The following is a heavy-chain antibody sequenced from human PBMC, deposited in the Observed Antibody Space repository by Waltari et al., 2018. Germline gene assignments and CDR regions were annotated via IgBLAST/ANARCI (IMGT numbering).Heavy chain of an antibody. V-gene: IGHV3-30*04. D-gene: IGHD3-10*01. J-gene: IGHJ5*02. CDR2: ISYDGSNK. CDR1: GFTFSRYA. CDR3: ASLEYYYGLGA. Sequence: QVQLVESGGGVVQPGRSRRLSCAAFGFTFSRYAMHWVRQAPGKGLEWVAVISYDGSNKYYADSVKGRFTISRDNSKKTLYVQMNSLRAEDTAVYYCASLEYYYGLGAWGQGTLVTVSS.